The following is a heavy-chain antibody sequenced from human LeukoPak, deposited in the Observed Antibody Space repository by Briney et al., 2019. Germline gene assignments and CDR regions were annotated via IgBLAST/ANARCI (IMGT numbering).Heavy chain of an antibody. J-gene: IGHJ4*02. V-gene: IGHV3-23*01. CDR2: FSVIAGST. Sequence: GGSLRLSCAASGFTFTSYAMSWVRQAPGKGLEWVAAFSVIAGSTYYADSVKGRFIISRDNSKNTLYLQMNSLRAEDTAVYYCTKVGRGYIYGPFDYWGQGTLVTVSS. D-gene: IGHD5-18*01. CDR3: TKVGRGYIYGPFDY. CDR1: GFTFTSYA.